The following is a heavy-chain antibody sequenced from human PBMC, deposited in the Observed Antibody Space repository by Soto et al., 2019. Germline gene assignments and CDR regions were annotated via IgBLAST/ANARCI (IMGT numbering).Heavy chain of an antibody. CDR2: IYSSGST. CDR3: AREDAARIERWFDA. V-gene: IGHV4-31*11. J-gene: IGHJ5*02. D-gene: IGHD6-6*01. CDR1: GGSIISASYS. Sequence: QVQLQESGPRLVKPSQTLSLSCAVSGGSIISASYSWNWIRQSPGRGLEWIGHIYSSGSTYYNPSLKGPVSLSVDTFNNPFSLKLTSGTAADTAVYFCAREDAARIERWFDAWGQGILVTVSS.